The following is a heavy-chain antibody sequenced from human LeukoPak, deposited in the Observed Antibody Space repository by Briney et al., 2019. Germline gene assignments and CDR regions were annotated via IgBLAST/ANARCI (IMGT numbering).Heavy chain of an antibody. V-gene: IGHV1-18*01. CDR1: GYSFTSYG. D-gene: IGHD3-3*01. Sequence: ASVTVSYKPSGYSFTSYGISWVRQAPGQGLEWVGWINPYNGKTNYAQKVQGRVTVTTDTSTSTAYMELRSLRSDDTAVYYCARDPSGNPYFFDYWGQGTLVTVSS. CDR3: ARDPSGNPYFFDY. J-gene: IGHJ4*02. CDR2: INPYNGKT.